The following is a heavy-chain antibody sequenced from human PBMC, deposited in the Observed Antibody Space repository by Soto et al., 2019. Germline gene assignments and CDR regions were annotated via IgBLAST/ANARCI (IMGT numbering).Heavy chain of an antibody. Sequence: GGSLRLSCAASGFTFDDYTMHWVRQAPGKGLEWVSLISWDGGSTYYADSVKGRFTISRDNSKNSLYLQMNSLRTEDTALYYCAKGPNPGIAVAGGYFDYWGQGTLVTVSS. D-gene: IGHD6-19*01. CDR2: ISWDGGST. CDR1: GFTFDDYT. J-gene: IGHJ4*02. V-gene: IGHV3-43*01. CDR3: AKGPNPGIAVAGGYFDY.